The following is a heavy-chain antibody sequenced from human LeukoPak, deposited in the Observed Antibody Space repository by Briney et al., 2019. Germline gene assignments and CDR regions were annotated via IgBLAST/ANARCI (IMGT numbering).Heavy chain of an antibody. D-gene: IGHD1-26*01. J-gene: IGHJ4*02. CDR2: IYSSGST. CDR1: GGSISGYY. V-gene: IGHV4-59*01. Sequence: SETLSLTCTVSGGSISGYYWSWIRQSPGKGLEWIGYIYSSGSTNYKSSLKSRVTISEDTSKNQVSLKLRSVTAADTAVYYCARDPSAFSGSYDSWGQGTLVTVSS. CDR3: ARDPSAFSGSYDS.